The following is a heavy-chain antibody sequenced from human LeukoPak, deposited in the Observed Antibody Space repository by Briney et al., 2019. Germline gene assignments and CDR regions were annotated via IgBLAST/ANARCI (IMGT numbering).Heavy chain of an antibody. CDR2: IYYSGST. V-gene: IGHV4-39*01. Sequence: SETLSLTCTVSGGSISSGGYYWGWIRQPPGKGLEWIGSIYYSGSTYYNPSLKSRVTISVDTSKNQFSLELSSVTAADTAVYYCARHNWNYVPRCAFDIWGQGTMVTVSS. CDR1: GGSISSGGYY. J-gene: IGHJ3*02. CDR3: ARHNWNYVPRCAFDI. D-gene: IGHD1-7*01.